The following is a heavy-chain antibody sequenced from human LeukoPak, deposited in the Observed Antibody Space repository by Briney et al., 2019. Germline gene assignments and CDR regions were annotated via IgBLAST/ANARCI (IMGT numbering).Heavy chain of an antibody. D-gene: IGHD3-22*01. CDR1: GGTFSSYA. V-gene: IGHV1-69*04. Sequence: SVKVSCKASGGTFSSYAISWVRQAPGQGLEWMGRIIPILGIANYAQKFQGRVTITAVKSTSTAYMELSSLRSEDTAVYYCARGRYDSSGQLGYWGQGTLVTVSS. CDR3: ARGRYDSSGQLGY. CDR2: IIPILGIA. J-gene: IGHJ4*02.